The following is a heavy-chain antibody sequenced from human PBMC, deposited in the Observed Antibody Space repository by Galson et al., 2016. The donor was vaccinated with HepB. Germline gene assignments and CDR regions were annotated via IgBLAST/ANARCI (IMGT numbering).Heavy chain of an antibody. CDR3: ARGSSNWPAGAFDI. CDR1: GASISGYY. D-gene: IGHD6-13*01. CDR2: INHSGGT. V-gene: IGHV4-34*01. J-gene: IGHJ3*02. Sequence: ETLSLTCGVYGASISGYYWSWIRQPPGKGLDWIGEINHSGGTNHNPSLKSRVTISVDTSKNQFSLKLKSVNAADTAVYCCARGSSNWPAGAFDIWGPGTVLTVSS.